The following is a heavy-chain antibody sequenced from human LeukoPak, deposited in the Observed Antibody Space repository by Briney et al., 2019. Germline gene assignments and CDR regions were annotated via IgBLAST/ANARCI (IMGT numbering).Heavy chain of an antibody. Sequence: PSETLSLTCTLSGGSIRSSSSYWGWIRQPPGKGLGWVGSINYSGSTYYNPSLKSRVTMSVDMSKNQFSLKLSSVTAADTAVYYCTRRGYTSRPIWGQGTMVTVSS. D-gene: IGHD2-2*01. J-gene: IGHJ3*02. CDR2: INYSGST. CDR3: TRRGYTSRPI. V-gene: IGHV4-39*01. CDR1: GGSIRSSSSY.